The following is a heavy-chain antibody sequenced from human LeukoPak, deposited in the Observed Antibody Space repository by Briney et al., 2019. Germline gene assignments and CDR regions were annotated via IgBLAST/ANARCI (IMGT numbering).Heavy chain of an antibody. CDR1: GYTFTSYG. J-gene: IGHJ5*02. CDR3: ARSLGDFWSGSLST. Sequence: GASVKVSCKASGYTFTSYGISWVRQAPGQGLEWMGWISAYNGNTNYAQKLQGRVTMTTDTSTSTAYMELRSLRSDDTAVYYCARSLGDFWSGSLSTWGQGTLVTVSS. CDR2: ISAYNGNT. V-gene: IGHV1-18*01. D-gene: IGHD3-3*01.